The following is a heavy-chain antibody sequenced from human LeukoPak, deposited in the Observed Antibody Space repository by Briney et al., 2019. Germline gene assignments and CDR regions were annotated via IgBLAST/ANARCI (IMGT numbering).Heavy chain of an antibody. J-gene: IGHJ4*02. Sequence: GASVKVSCYASGGTFSSYAISWVRQAPGQGLEWMGGIIPIFGTANYAQKFQGRVTITADESTSTAYMELSSLRSEDTAVYYCARDERYDSSGYPFDYWGQGTLVTVSS. CDR2: IIPIFGTA. D-gene: IGHD3-22*01. CDR1: GGTFSSYA. V-gene: IGHV1-69*13. CDR3: ARDERYDSSGYPFDY.